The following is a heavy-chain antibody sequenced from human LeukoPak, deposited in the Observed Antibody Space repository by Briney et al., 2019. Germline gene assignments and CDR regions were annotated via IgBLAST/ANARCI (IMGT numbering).Heavy chain of an antibody. J-gene: IGHJ4*02. V-gene: IGHV1-69*01. CDR2: IIPIFGTA. Sequence: ASVKVSCKASGGTFSSYAISWVRQAPGQGLEWMGGIIPIFGTANYAQKFQGRVTITADESTSTAYMELRSMRSDDTAVYYCARPQEEDGYNYNWAFDYWGQGTLVTVSS. CDR1: GGTFSSYA. D-gene: IGHD5-24*01. CDR3: ARPQEEDGYNYNWAFDY.